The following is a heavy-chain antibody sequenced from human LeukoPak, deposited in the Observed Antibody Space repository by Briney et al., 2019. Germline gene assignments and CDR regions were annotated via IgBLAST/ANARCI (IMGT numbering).Heavy chain of an antibody. J-gene: IGHJ3*02. CDR2: ISSSGSTI. CDR3: ARAGSGYDYGGNWADEDI. D-gene: IGHD4-23*01. Sequence: GGSLRLSCAASGFTFSSYEMNWVRQAPGKGLEWVSYISSSGSTIYYADSVKGRFTISRDNAKNSLYLQMNSLRAEDTAVYYCARAGSGYDYGGNWADEDIWGQGTMVTVSS. V-gene: IGHV3-48*03. CDR1: GFTFSSYE.